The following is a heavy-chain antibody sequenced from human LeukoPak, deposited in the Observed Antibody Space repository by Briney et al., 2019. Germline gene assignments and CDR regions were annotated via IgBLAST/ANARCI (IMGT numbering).Heavy chain of an antibody. CDR2: ITSSSSYI. V-gene: IGHV3-21*01. D-gene: IGHD1-26*01. CDR3: ARDPYSGNYGNYYYYYMDA. Sequence: GGSLRLSCAASGFTFSSYSMNWVRQAPGKGLEWVSSITSSSSYIYYADSVKGRFTISRDSAKNSLYLQMNSLRAEDTAVYYCARDPYSGNYGNYYYYYMDAWGKGTTVTISS. J-gene: IGHJ6*03. CDR1: GFTFSSYS.